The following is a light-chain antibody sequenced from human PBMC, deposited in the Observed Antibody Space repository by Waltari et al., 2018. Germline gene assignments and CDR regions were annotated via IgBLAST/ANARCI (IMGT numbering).Light chain of an antibody. V-gene: IGLV2-18*02. CDR3: SSFTTSTTWV. Sequence: QSALTQPPSVYGSPGQSVTISCTGTSHDVGGFHRVSCYRQSPGAAPKLILYEVTNRPSGVPDRFSGSKSGNTASLTVSGLQAEDAADYYCSSFTTSTTWVFGGGTKLTVL. CDR1: SHDVGGFHR. CDR2: EVT. J-gene: IGLJ3*02.